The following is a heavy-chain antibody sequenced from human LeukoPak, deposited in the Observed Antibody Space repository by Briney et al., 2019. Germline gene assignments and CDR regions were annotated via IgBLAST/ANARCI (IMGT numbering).Heavy chain of an antibody. CDR1: GYTFTDYY. D-gene: IGHD6-13*01. V-gene: IGHV1-2*02. Sequence: ASVKVSCKASGYTFTDYYIHWVRQAPGQGLEWMGLMLPNSGDTNYAKNFQGRVTMTRDTSISTAYMELRSLRSDDTAAYFCARDSITAPGLSFDYWGQGTLVTVSS. CDR3: ARDSITAPGLSFDY. J-gene: IGHJ4*02. CDR2: MLPNSGDT.